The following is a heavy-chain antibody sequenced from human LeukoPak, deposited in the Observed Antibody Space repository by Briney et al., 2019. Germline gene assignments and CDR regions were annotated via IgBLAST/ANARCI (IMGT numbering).Heavy chain of an antibody. J-gene: IGHJ4*02. CDR3: AKEAFITMVRGVRGDYFDY. CDR1: GFTFSSYA. D-gene: IGHD3-10*01. CDR2: ISGSGGST. V-gene: IGHV3-23*01. Sequence: PGGSLRLSCAASGFTFSSYAMSWVRQAPGKGLEWVSAISGSGGSTYYADSVKGRFTISRDNSKNTLYLQMNSLRAEDTAVYYCAKEAFITMVRGVRGDYFDYWGQGTLVTVSS.